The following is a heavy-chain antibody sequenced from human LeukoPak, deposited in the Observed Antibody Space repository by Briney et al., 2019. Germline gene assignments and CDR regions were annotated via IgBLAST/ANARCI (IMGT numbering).Heavy chain of an antibody. CDR2: IKSKTDDGTT. D-gene: IGHD1-26*01. J-gene: IGHJ4*02. CDR3: TTMAGIVGAKYVDY. CDR1: GFTFSGFW. V-gene: IGHV3-15*01. Sequence: GGSLRLSCAVSGFTFSGFWMSWSRQAPGKGLEWVGRIKSKTDDGTTDYAAPVKGRFTLSRDDSKNTLFLQMNSLKIEDTAVYYCTTMAGIVGAKYVDYWGQGILVTVSS.